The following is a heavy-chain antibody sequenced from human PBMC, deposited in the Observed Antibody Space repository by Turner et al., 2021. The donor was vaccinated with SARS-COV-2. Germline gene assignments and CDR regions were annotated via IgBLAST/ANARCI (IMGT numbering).Heavy chain of an antibody. V-gene: IGHV3-30*02. CDR3: AKDLTVPGAPSSYWYFDF. J-gene: IGHJ2*01. D-gene: IGHD3-9*01. Sequence: QVQLVESGGGVVQPGGSLGLSCAASGFIFTNHDLHWVRQATGKGLEWVAVILRDGSDQYYADSVKGRFTISRDTSKKTVILQMNALRAEDTATYFCAKDLTVPGAPSSYWYFDFWGRGALVTVSS. CDR2: ILRDGSDQ. CDR1: GFIFTNHD.